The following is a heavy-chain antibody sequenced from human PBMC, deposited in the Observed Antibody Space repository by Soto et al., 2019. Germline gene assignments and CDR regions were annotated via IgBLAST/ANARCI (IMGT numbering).Heavy chain of an antibody. CDR2: IYYSGST. CDR3: ARRYYDFWSGYQAQFDP. Sequence: PSETLSLTCTVSGGSISSYYWSWIRQPPGKGLEWIGYIYYSGSTNYNPSLKSRVTISVDTSKNQFSLKLSSVTAADTAVYYCARRYYDFWSGYQAQFDPWGQGTLVTVSS. CDR1: GGSISSYY. J-gene: IGHJ5*02. V-gene: IGHV4-59*08. D-gene: IGHD3-3*01.